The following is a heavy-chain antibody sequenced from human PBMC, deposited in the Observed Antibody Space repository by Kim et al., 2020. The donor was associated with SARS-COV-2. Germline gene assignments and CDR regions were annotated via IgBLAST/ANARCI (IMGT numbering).Heavy chain of an antibody. CDR3: AREVGYSSGFIDY. Sequence: SETLSLTCTVSGGSISSYYWSWIRQPPGKGPEWIGYIYYSGSTNYNPSLKSRVTISVDTSKNQFSLKLSSVTAADTAVYYCAREVGYSSGFIDYWGQGTLVTVSS. CDR1: GGSISSYY. V-gene: IGHV4-59*01. J-gene: IGHJ4*02. D-gene: IGHD6-19*01. CDR2: IYYSGST.